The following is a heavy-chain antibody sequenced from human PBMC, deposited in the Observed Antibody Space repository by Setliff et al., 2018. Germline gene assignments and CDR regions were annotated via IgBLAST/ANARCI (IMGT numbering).Heavy chain of an antibody. V-gene: IGHV1-18*01. CDR3: ARFGGSCSSSSCYASDL. J-gene: IGHJ3*01. Sequence: ASVKVSCKASGYTFSTYGIAWVRQAPGQGLEWMGWISPYNGYIIYAHKFQGRVTMTTDTYTGTGYMELRSLRSDDTAMYFCARFGGSCSSSSCYASDLWGQGTMVTVSS. D-gene: IGHD2-2*01. CDR2: ISPYNGYI. CDR1: GYTFSTYG.